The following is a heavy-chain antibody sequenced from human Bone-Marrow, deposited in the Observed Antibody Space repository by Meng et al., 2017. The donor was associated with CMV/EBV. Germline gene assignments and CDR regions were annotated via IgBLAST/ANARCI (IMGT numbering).Heavy chain of an antibody. J-gene: IGHJ3*02. Sequence: GESLKISCAASGFTFSDYYMNWVRQAPGKGLEWVSSISSSSTIYYADSVKGRFTISRDNAKNSLYLQMNSLRAEDTALYYCASDLSNYFDIWGQGTMVTVSS. CDR3: ASDLSNYFDI. CDR2: ISSSSTI. V-gene: IGHV3-69-1*01. D-gene: IGHD4/OR15-4a*01. CDR1: GFTFSDYY.